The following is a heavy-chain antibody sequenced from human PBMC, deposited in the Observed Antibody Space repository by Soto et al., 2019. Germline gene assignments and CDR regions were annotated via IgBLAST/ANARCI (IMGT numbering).Heavy chain of an antibody. J-gene: IGHJ5*02. D-gene: IGHD3-3*01. V-gene: IGHV4-39*01. CDR1: GGSISSSSYY. CDR3: ARSRGIFGGYNWFDP. Sequence: SETLSLTCTVSGGSISSSSYYWGWIRQPPGKGMEWIGSIYYSGSTYYNPSLKSRVTISVDTSKNQFSLKLSSVTAADTAVYYCARSRGIFGGYNWFDPWGQGTLVTVS. CDR2: IYYSGST.